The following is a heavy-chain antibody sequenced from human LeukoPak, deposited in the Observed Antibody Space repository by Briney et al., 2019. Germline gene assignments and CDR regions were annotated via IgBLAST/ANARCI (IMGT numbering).Heavy chain of an antibody. CDR3: ARGRRDSRQFDY. CDR1: GFTFSSYD. J-gene: IGHJ4*02. Sequence: ASVKVSCKASGFTFSSYDINWVRQATGQGLEWMGWMNPNSGNTGYAQKFQDRVTMTRNTSISTAYMEPSSLRSDETAVYYCARGRRDSRQFDYWGQGTLVTVSS. V-gene: IGHV1-8*01. CDR2: MNPNSGNT. D-gene: IGHD3-10*01.